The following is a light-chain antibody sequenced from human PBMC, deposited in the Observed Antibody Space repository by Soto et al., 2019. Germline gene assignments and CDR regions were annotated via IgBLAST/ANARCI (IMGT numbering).Light chain of an antibody. CDR3: QQYGRSPYS. V-gene: IGKV3-20*01. CDR1: QSVSSNY. CDR2: GVS. J-gene: IGKJ2*01. Sequence: EIVLTQSPGTLSLSLGERVTLSCRASQSVSSNYLAWYQQRPGQAPRLLIHGVSSRATGIPDRFTGSGSGRDFTRTISSLEPEDSAVYYCQQYGRSPYSFGQGTKLEIK.